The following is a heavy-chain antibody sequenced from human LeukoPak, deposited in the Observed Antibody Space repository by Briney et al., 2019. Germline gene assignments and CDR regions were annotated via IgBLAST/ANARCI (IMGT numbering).Heavy chain of an antibody. Sequence: GGSLRLSCAASGFTFDDYAMHWVRQAPGKGLEWVSGISWNSGSIGYADSVKGRFTISRDNAKNSLYLQMNSLRAEDTALYYCAKASGYSHGPLDYWGQGTLVTVSS. V-gene: IGHV3-9*01. J-gene: IGHJ4*02. D-gene: IGHD5-18*01. CDR3: AKASGYSHGPLDY. CDR1: GFTFDDYA. CDR2: ISWNSGSI.